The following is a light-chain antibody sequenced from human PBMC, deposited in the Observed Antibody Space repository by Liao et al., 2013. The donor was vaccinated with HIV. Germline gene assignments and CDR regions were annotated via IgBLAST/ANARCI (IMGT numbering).Light chain of an antibody. V-gene: IGLV3-21*01. CDR1: KIGSKS. Sequence: SYELTQPPSVSVAPGKTATMTRGANKIGSKSVNWYQQKPGQAPVLVIYYDTDRPSGIPERISGSNSGNTASLTISRAEAGDEADYYCQVWDNSRDHVIFGGGTKLTVL. J-gene: IGLJ2*01. CDR3: QVWDNSRDHVI. CDR2: YDT.